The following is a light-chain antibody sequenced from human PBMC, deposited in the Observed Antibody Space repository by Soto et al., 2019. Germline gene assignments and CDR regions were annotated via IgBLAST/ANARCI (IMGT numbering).Light chain of an antibody. CDR2: GAS. CDR1: QSVSSN. V-gene: IGKV3-15*01. CDR3: QQYNSWPLT. J-gene: IGKJ4*01. Sequence: EIVMTQSPATLSVSPGERATLSCRASQSVSSNLAWYQQNPGQAPRLLIYGASTRATGIPARFSGSGSGTEFTLTISSLQSEDFGVYYCQQYNSWPLTFGGGTKVEIK.